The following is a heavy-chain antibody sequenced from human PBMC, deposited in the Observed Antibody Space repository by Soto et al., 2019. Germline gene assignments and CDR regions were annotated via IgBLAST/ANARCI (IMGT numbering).Heavy chain of an antibody. CDR1: GYTFTSYY. J-gene: IGHJ4*02. CDR3: ARDGGEYSSGWYPIDY. CDR2: INPSGGST. D-gene: IGHD6-19*01. Sequence: QVQLVQSGAEVRKPGASVKVSCKASGYTFTSYYMHWVRQAPGQGLEWMGIINPSGGSTSYAQKFQGRVTMTRDTSTSTVYMELSSLRSEDTAVYYCARDGGEYSSGWYPIDYWGQGTLVTVSS. V-gene: IGHV1-46*01.